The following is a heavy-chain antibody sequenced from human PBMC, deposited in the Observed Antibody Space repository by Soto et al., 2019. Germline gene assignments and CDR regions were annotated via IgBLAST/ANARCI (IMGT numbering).Heavy chain of an antibody. CDR2: IWYDGSNK. CDR3: ARGGGSSWLDLDY. J-gene: IGHJ4*02. V-gene: IGHV3-33*01. CDR1: GFTFSSYG. D-gene: IGHD6-13*01. Sequence: QVQLVESGGGVVQPGRSLRLSCAASGFTFSSYGMHWVRQAPGKGLEWVAVIWYDGSNKYYADSVKGRFTISRDNSKNTLYLQMNSLRAEDTAVYYCARGGGSSWLDLDYWGQGTLVTVSS.